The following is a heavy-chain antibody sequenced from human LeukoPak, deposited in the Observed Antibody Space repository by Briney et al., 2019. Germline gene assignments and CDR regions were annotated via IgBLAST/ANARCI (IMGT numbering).Heavy chain of an antibody. D-gene: IGHD2-15*01. CDR1: GFTFSSNY. CDR2: IYSGGST. CDR3: AKNGDRGAYCSGGSCYPYYYYYMDV. J-gene: IGHJ6*03. Sequence: GGSLRLSCAASGFTFSSNYMSWVRQAPGKGLEWVSVIYSGGSTYYADSVKGRFTISRGNSKNTLFLQVNSLRAEDTAIYYCAKNGDRGAYCSGGSCYPYYYYYMDVWGKGTTVTISS. V-gene: IGHV3-53*01.